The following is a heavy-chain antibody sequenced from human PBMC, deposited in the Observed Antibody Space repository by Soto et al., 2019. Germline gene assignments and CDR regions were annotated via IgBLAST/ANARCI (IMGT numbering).Heavy chain of an antibody. J-gene: IGHJ6*02. V-gene: IGHV4-59*08. CDR3: ARHSLSRSSYAGSYYYGMDG. D-gene: IGHD1-26*01. Sequence: QVQLQESGPGLVKPSETLSLTCTVSGGSISSYYWSWIRQPPGKGLEWIGYIYYSGSTNYNPALSGRVPLSVATSKNQFSLKLSSVTAADTAVYYCARHSLSRSSYAGSYYYGMDGWGQGTTVTVSS. CDR1: GGSISSYY. CDR2: IYYSGST.